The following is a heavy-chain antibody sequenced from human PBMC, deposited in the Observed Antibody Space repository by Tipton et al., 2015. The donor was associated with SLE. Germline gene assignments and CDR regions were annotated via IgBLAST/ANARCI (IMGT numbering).Heavy chain of an antibody. J-gene: IGHJ4*02. V-gene: IGHV1-46*01. Sequence: QVQLVQSGAEVKKPGASVKVSCKSSGCTFTAYYMHWVRQAPGQGLEWMGIINPGGGGTNYAQKFQGRVTMAMDTSTTTVYMELNSLRSDDTAVYYCAREAPNTCYFDSWGQGTLVTVSS. D-gene: IGHD2-8*01. CDR3: AREAPNTCYFDS. CDR1: GCTFTAYY. CDR2: INPGGGGT.